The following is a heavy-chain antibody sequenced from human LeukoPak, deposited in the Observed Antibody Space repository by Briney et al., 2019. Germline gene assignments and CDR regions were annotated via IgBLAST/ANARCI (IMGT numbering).Heavy chain of an antibody. D-gene: IGHD3-10*01. V-gene: IGHV4-31*11. J-gene: IGHJ4*02. CDR2: IYYSGST. CDR1: GGSFSGYY. CDR3: ARLEYGSGSYFIDY. Sequence: PSETLSLTCAVYGGSFSGYYWSWIRQHPGKGLEWIGYIYYSGSTYYNPSLKSRVTISVDTSKNQFSLKLSSVTAADTAVYYCARLEYGSGSYFIDYWGQGTLVTVSS.